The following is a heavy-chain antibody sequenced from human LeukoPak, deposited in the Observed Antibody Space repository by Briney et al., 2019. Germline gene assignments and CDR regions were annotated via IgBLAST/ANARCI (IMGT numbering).Heavy chain of an antibody. J-gene: IGHJ3*02. CDR2: ISSSSSYI. CDR3: ARGVLWAFEI. V-gene: IGHV3-21*01. CDR1: GFTFSSYS. D-gene: IGHD4/OR15-4a*01. Sequence: GGSLRLSCAASGFTFSSYSMNWVRQAPGKGLEWVSSISSSSSYIYYADSVKGRFTISRDNAKNSLYLQMNSLRAGDTAVYYCARGVLWAFEIWGQGTMVTVSS.